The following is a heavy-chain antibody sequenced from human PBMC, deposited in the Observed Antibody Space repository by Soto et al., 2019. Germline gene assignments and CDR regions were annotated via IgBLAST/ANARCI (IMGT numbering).Heavy chain of an antibody. CDR2: IHSSGTT. D-gene: IGHD1-26*01. J-gene: IGHJ6*02. CDR3: LRLSEWDHRGDV. Sequence: QLYLQESGPGLVNPSKTMSLTCAVSGGSISGSSYWGWIRQPPGKGLEWIGTIHSSGTTYYDPSLRGRVTISLHTSASQFSLRLTSVTAAETATYYWLRLSEWDHRGDVSGQGTTVTVSS. V-gene: IGHV4-39*01. CDR1: GGSISGSSY.